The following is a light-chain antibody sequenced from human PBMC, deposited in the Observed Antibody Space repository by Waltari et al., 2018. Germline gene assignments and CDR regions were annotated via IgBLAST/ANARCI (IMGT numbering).Light chain of an antibody. CDR2: GAS. CDR3: QQYNSWPDT. J-gene: IGKJ2*01. V-gene: IGKV3-15*01. Sequence: EIMMTQSPATLSVSPGERVALSCRASQSISNYLAWYQQKPGQAPRLLIYGASSRTTGIPARFSGSGSGTEFTLTISSLQSEDFAVYYYQQYNSWPDTFGQGTELEI. CDR1: QSISNY.